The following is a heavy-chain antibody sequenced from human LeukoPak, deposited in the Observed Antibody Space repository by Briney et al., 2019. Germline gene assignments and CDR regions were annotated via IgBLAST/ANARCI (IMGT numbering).Heavy chain of an antibody. Sequence: SETLSLTCAVSGGSFFGSHWNWIRQSPEKGLEWIGEINHSGRTNCNPFLKSRVTISVDTSKSQFFLKLTSVTAADTAVYYCARDPTTVVTLPYYFDFWGQGTLVTVSA. V-gene: IGHV4-34*01. D-gene: IGHD4-23*01. CDR1: GGSFFGSH. J-gene: IGHJ4*02. CDR3: ARDPTTVVTLPYYFDF. CDR2: INHSGRT.